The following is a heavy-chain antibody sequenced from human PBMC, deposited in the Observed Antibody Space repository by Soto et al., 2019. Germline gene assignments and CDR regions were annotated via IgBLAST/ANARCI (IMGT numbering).Heavy chain of an antibody. D-gene: IGHD1-26*01. V-gene: IGHV5-51*01. CDR1: GYSFTSYW. CDR2: IYPGDSDT. Sequence: GESLKISCKGSGYSFTSYWIGWVRQMPGKGLEWMGIIYPGDSDTRYSPSFQGQVTISADKSISTAYLQWSSLKASDTAMYYCALSSGWELLPVNWFDPWGQGTLVTVSS. CDR3: ALSSGWELLPVNWFDP. J-gene: IGHJ5*02.